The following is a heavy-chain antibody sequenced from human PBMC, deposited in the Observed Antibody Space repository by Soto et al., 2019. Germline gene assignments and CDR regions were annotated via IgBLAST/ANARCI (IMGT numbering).Heavy chain of an antibody. CDR1: GYSFTHYW. CDR2: IDPDDSYT. D-gene: IGHD5-18*01. V-gene: IGHV5-10-1*01. CDR3: ARHFGNPPMVIDY. J-gene: IGHJ4*02. Sequence: GESLKISCKGSGYSFTHYWINWVRQMPGKGLEWMGRIDPDDSYTNYSPSFQGHVTISVDKSISTAYLQWSSLKASDTAMYYFARHFGNPPMVIDYRGQGTLVTGSA.